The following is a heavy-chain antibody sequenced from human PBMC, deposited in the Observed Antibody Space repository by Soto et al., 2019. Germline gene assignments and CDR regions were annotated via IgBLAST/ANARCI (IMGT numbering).Heavy chain of an antibody. CDR3: ARWGRFGEFPYGMDV. J-gene: IGHJ6*02. V-gene: IGHV3-33*01. CDR1: GFTFSSYG. CDR2: IWYDGSNK. Sequence: QVQLVESGGGVVQPGRSLRLSCAASGFTFSSYGMHWVRQAPGKGLEWVAVIWYDGSNKYYADSVKGRFTISRDNSKNTLYLQMNSLRAEDTAVYYCARWGRFGEFPYGMDVWGQGTTVTVSS. D-gene: IGHD3-10*01.